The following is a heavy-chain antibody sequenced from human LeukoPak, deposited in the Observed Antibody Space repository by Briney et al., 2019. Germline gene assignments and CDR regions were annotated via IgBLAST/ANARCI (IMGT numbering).Heavy chain of an antibody. Sequence: GGSLRLSCAASGFTFSSYGMHWVRQAPGKGLEWVAVIWYDGSNKYYADSVKGRFTISRDNSKNTLYLQMNSLRAEDTAVYYCARGAPAATYYYYGMDVWGQGTTVTVSS. CDR3: ARGAPAATYYYYGMDV. J-gene: IGHJ6*02. CDR1: GFTFSSYG. D-gene: IGHD2-2*01. CDR2: IWYDGSNK. V-gene: IGHV3-33*01.